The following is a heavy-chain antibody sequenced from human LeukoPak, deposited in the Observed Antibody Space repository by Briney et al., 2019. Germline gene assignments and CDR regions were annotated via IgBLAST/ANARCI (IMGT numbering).Heavy chain of an antibody. CDR3: ARDDIAVATCFDY. CDR2: ISSSGSTI. Sequence: GGSLRLSCAASGFTFSSYEMNWVRQAPGKGLEWVSYISSSGSTIYYADSVKGRFTISRDNAKNLLYLQMNSLRAEDTAVYYCARDDIAVATCFDYWGQGTPVTVSS. D-gene: IGHD6-19*01. J-gene: IGHJ4*02. CDR1: GFTFSSYE. V-gene: IGHV3-48*03.